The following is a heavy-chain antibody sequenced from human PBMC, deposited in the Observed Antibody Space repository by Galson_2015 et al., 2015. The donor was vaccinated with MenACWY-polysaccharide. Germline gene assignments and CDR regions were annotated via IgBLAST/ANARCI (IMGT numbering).Heavy chain of an antibody. D-gene: IGHD2-21*01. Sequence: LRLSCAASGITASGNTFSGSGMHWVRQAPGKGLEWLAVIQYDGSNKVYADSVKGRFSISRDNSKNTLYLEMKSLRADDTAVYYCAREGSRIVFHAFDFWGQGTMVTVSS. CDR3: AREGSRIVFHAFDF. CDR1: GITASGNTFSGSG. CDR2: IQYDGSNK. V-gene: IGHV3-33*01. J-gene: IGHJ3*01.